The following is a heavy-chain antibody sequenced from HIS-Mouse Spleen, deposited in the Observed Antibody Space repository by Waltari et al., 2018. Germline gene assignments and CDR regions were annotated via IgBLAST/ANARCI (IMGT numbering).Heavy chain of an antibody. Sequence: QLQLQESGPGLVKPSETLSLTCTVSGGSISSSSYYWGWIRQPPGKGLEWIGSIYYSGSTYYTPSRQSRVTISVDTSKNQFSLKLSSVTAADTAVYYCAREIPYSSSWYDWYFDLWGRGTLVTVSS. CDR1: GGSISSSSYY. CDR3: AREIPYSSSWYDWYFDL. CDR2: IYYSGST. J-gene: IGHJ2*01. V-gene: IGHV4-39*07. D-gene: IGHD6-13*01.